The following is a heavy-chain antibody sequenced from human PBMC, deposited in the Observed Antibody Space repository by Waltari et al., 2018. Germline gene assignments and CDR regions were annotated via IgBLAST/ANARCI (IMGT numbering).Heavy chain of an antibody. CDR3: ARASDFNDNWFDP. CDR2: MNPNSGNT. J-gene: IGHJ5*02. D-gene: IGHD3-3*01. CDR1: GYTFIGYY. Sequence: QVQLVQSGAEVKKPGASVKVSCKASGYTFIGYYMHWVRQATGQGLEWMGWMNPNSGNTGYAQKFQGRVTITRNTSISTAYMELSSLRSEDTAVYYCARASDFNDNWFDPWGQGTLVTVSS. V-gene: IGHV1-8*03.